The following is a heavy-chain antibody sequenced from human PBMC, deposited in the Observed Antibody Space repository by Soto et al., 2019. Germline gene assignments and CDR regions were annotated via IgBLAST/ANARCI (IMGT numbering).Heavy chain of an antibody. CDR1: GYTFTSYG. CDR3: ASYCRGGRCYYYYHGMDV. CDR2: ISAYNGNT. Sequence: ASVKVSCKASGYTFTSYGISWVRQAPGQGLEWMGWISAYNGNTNYAQKLQGRVTMTTDTSTSTAYMELRSLRSDDTAVYYCASYCRGGRCYYYYHGMDVWGKGNTVTVYS. D-gene: IGHD2-15*01. J-gene: IGHJ6*04. V-gene: IGHV1-18*01.